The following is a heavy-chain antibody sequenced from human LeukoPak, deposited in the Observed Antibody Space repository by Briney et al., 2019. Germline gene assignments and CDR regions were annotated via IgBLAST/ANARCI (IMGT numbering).Heavy chain of an antibody. Sequence: GGSLRLFCAASGCTFSSYAMSWVRQAPGRGLEWVSATSGSGGSTCYADSVKGRFTISRDNSKNTLYLQMNSLRAEDTAVYYCAKGSYCGGDCSNGVLDYWGQGTLVTVSS. V-gene: IGHV3-23*01. CDR2: TSGSGGST. CDR1: GCTFSSYA. CDR3: AKGSYCGGDCSNGVLDY. D-gene: IGHD2-21*02. J-gene: IGHJ4*02.